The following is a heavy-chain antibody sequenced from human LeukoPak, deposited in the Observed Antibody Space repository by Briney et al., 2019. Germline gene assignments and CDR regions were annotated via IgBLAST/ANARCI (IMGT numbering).Heavy chain of an antibody. J-gene: IGHJ4*02. V-gene: IGHV3-23*01. CDR1: GFTFSSYV. CDR3: AKLGGGIEAAGGFDY. Sequence: GGSLRLSCAASGFTFSSYVMSWVRQAQGKGLEWVSDISGSGGSTYYADSVKGRFTISRDNSKNTLYLQMSSLRAEDTAVYYCAKLGGGIEAAGGFDYWGQGTQVTVSS. D-gene: IGHD6-13*01. CDR2: ISGSGGST.